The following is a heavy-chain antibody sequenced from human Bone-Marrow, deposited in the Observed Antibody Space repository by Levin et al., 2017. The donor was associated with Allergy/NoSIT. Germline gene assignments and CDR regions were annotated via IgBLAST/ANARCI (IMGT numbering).Heavy chain of an antibody. J-gene: IGHJ4*02. CDR3: ARDRLYDILIDLPVNAALFDY. Sequence: GESLKISCAASGFIFNSYGMHWVHQAPGKGLEWVAVIWYDGTKKYYADSVKGRFTVSRDNSKNTLYLQMNSLRAEDATVYYCARDRLYDILIDLPVNAALFDYWGQGTQVTVSS. CDR2: IWYDGTKK. D-gene: IGHD3-9*01. V-gene: IGHV3-33*01. CDR1: GFIFNSYG.